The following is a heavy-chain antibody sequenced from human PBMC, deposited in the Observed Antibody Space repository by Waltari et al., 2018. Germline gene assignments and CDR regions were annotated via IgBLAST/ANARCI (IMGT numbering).Heavy chain of an antibody. D-gene: IGHD3-9*01. CDR1: GFIFTNCA. J-gene: IGHJ4*02. CDR3: AKGSAITSFEADS. V-gene: IGHV3-23*01. Sequence: EVRLLESGGGLVQPGGSLRLSCAASGFIFTNCALTWVRQAPGKGLEWVSGISASGDTTYYADSVKGRFTISRDNSKNTVYLQMNSLRVEDTAVYYCAKGSAITSFEADSWGQGTLVTVSA. CDR2: ISASGDTT.